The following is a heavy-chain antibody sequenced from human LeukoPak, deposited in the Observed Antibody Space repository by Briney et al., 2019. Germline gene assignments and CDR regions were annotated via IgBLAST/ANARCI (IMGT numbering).Heavy chain of an antibody. CDR2: ISNSDSTI. Sequence: GGSLRLSCAAPGFSFSSYSMNWVRQAPGKGLEWVSYISNSDSTIYYADSVKGRFTISRDNAKFSLFLQMNTLRDEDTAVYYCARDAATIGTYWYFDLWGRGTLVTVSS. V-gene: IGHV3-48*02. D-gene: IGHD1-1*01. J-gene: IGHJ2*01. CDR3: ARDAATIGTYWYFDL. CDR1: GFSFSSYS.